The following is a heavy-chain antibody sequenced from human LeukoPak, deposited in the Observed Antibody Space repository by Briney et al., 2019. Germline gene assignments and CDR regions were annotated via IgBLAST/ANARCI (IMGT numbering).Heavy chain of an antibody. J-gene: IGHJ3*02. CDR3: AKGAGSSGYYGDAFDI. CDR2: ISASGGSA. D-gene: IGHD3-22*01. CDR1: GFTFSSYA. V-gene: IGHV3-23*01. Sequence: PGGSLRLSCAASGFTFSSYAMTWVRQAPGKGLDWVSGISASGGSAYYADSVKGRFTISRDNSKNTLYLQMNSLRAEDTAVYYCAKGAGSSGYYGDAFDIWGQGTMVTVSS.